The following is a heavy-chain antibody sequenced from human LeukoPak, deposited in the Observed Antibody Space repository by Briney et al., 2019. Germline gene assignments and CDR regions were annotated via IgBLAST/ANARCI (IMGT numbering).Heavy chain of an antibody. D-gene: IGHD1-26*01. Sequence: ASVKVSCKASGYTFTGYYMHWVRQAPGQGLEWMGWINPNSGGTNYAQKFQGRVTMTRDTSISTAYMELSRLRSDDTAVYYCARDLGGSYYVDYFDYWGQGTLVTVSS. V-gene: IGHV1-2*02. CDR1: GYTFTGYY. CDR3: ARDLGGSYYVDYFDY. J-gene: IGHJ4*02. CDR2: INPNSGGT.